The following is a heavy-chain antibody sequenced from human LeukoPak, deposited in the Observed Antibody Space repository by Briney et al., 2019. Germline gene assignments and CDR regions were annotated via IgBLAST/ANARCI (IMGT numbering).Heavy chain of an antibody. Sequence: GGSLRLSCAASGFTSNNYAMSWVRQAPGKGLGWVSGVSGSGSGTYYADSVKGRFTISRDNSKNTLFLQMSSLRAEDTAVYYCAKVSAVGTTTGYFDYWGQGTLVTVSS. J-gene: IGHJ4*02. CDR3: AKVSAVGTTTGYFDY. V-gene: IGHV3-23*01. CDR2: VSGSGSGT. CDR1: GFTSNNYA. D-gene: IGHD1-26*01.